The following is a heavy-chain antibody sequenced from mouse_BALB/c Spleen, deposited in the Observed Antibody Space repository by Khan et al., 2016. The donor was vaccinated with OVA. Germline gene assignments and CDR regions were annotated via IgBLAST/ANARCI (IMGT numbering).Heavy chain of an antibody. D-gene: IGHD2-2*01. V-gene: IGHV1S137*01. J-gene: IGHJ2*01. CDR2: ISIYYDNT. Sequence: VELVESGPELVRPGESVKISCKGSGYTFTDYAMHWVKQSPAKGLEWIGVISIYYDNTTYNQNFKGKATMTVAKSSSTAYMELARLTSKDSDIYYCARGGQWLRRGGGNSDYWGQGTTLTVSS. CDR3: ARGGQWLRRGGGNSDY. CDR1: GYTFTDYA.